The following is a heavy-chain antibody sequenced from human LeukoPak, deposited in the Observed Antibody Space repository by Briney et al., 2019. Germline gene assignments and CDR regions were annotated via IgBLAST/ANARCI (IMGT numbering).Heavy chain of an antibody. CDR2: IYPGDSDT. V-gene: IGHV5-51*01. CDR3: ARLLGYCSGGSCYFFYFDY. D-gene: IGHD2-15*01. J-gene: IGHJ4*02. Sequence: HGGSLKISCKGSRYSFTSYWIGWVRQMPGKGLEWMGIIYPGDSDTRYSPSFQGQVTISADKSISTAYLQWSSLKASDTAMYYCARLLGYCSGGSCYFFYFDYWGQGTLVTVSS. CDR1: RYSFTSYW.